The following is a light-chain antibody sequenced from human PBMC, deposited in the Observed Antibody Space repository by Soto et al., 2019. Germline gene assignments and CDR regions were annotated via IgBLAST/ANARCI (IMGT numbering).Light chain of an antibody. V-gene: IGKV1-39*01. CDR3: QQSYSTPFT. J-gene: IGKJ3*01. Sequence: DIQMTQSPSSRSASVGDRVTITCRASQSISSYLNWYQQKPGKAPKLLIYAASSLQSGVPSRFSGSGSGTDFTLTISSLQPEDFATYYCQQSYSTPFTCGPGTKGDIK. CDR1: QSISSY. CDR2: AAS.